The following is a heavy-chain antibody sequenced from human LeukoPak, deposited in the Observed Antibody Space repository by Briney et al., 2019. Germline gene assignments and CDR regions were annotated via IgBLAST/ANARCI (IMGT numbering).Heavy chain of an antibody. CDR1: GFTLSTYW. V-gene: IGHV3-74*01. CDR3: ARANPADFDL. CDR2: VSYDGSVT. D-gene: IGHD1-14*01. J-gene: IGHJ2*01. Sequence: GESLRLSCVASGFTLSTYWVHWVRQVPGKGLVWVSRVSYDGSVTNYADSVKGRFTVSRDNAKNTVYLQMSSLRVEDTAVYYCARANPADFDLWGRGTLVIVSS.